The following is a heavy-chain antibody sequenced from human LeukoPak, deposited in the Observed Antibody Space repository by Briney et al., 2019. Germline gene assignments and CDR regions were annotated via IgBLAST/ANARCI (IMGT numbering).Heavy chain of an antibody. CDR3: ARDPGYGMDV. J-gene: IGHJ6*02. V-gene: IGHV1-69*13. CDR1: GGTFSSYA. Sequence: GASVKVSCKASGGTFSSYAISWVRQAPGQGLEWMGGIIPIFGTANYAQKFQGRVTITADESTSTAYMERSSLRSEDTAVYYCARDPGYGMDVWGQGTTVTVSS. CDR2: IIPIFGTA. D-gene: IGHD1-14*01.